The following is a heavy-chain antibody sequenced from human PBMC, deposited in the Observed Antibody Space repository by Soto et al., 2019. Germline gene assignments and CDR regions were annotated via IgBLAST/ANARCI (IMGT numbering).Heavy chain of an antibody. D-gene: IGHD1-20*01. CDR3: ARAPSPRITGFDGDYYYYMDV. CDR1: GGSISSGGYY. J-gene: IGHJ6*03. CDR2: IYYSGST. V-gene: IGHV4-31*03. Sequence: NPSETLSLTCTVSGGSISSGGYYWSWIRQHPGKGLEWIGYIYYSGSTYYNPSLKSRVTISVDTSKNQFSLKLSSVTAADTAVYYCARAPSPRITGFDGDYYYYMDVWGKGTTVTVSS.